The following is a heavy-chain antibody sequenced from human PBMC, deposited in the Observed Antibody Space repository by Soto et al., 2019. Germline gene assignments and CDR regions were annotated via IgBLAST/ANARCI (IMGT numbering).Heavy chain of an antibody. D-gene: IGHD3-10*01. CDR3: ARADYATGSYYPDY. CDR1: GGSVRRGNYY. Sequence: QVQLQESGPGLVKPSQTLSLTCTVSGGSVRRGNYYWSRIRQFPGKGLEWIGYISNSGRTHYNPSLMSRITIIVDTSKNQFFLELRSVTAADTALYYCARADYATGSYYPDYWGQGTLVTVSS. CDR2: ISNSGRT. J-gene: IGHJ4*02. V-gene: IGHV4-31*03.